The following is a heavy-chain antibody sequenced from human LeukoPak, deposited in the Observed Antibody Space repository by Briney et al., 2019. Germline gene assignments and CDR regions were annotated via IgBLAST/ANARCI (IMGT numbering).Heavy chain of an antibody. CDR1: GFTFSSYA. CDR2: ISYDGSNK. Sequence: PGRSLRLSCAASGFTFSSYAMHWVRQAPGKGLEWVAVISYDGSNKYYADSVKGRFTISRDNSKNTLYLQVNSLRPEDTAVYFCAKDDAWIRFASWGQGILVTVSS. D-gene: IGHD5-12*01. V-gene: IGHV3-30*04. CDR3: AKDDAWIRFAS. J-gene: IGHJ5*01.